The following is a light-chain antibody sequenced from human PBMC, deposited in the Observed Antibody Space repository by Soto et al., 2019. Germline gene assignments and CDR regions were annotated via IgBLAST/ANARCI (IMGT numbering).Light chain of an antibody. CDR3: QQRSNWPLT. J-gene: IGKJ5*01. Sequence: EIVLTQSPATPSLSPGEIATLSCRASQSISSYLAWYQQKLGQAPRLLIYDASNRATGVPARFSGSGSGTDFTLTISSLEPEDFAVYYCQQRSNWPLTFGQGTRLEN. V-gene: IGKV3-11*01. CDR1: QSISSY. CDR2: DAS.